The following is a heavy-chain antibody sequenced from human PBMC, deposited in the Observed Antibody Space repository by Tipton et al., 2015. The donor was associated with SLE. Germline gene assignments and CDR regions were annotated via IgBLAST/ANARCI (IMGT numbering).Heavy chain of an antibody. CDR1: GGSISSYY. Sequence: TLSLTCTVSGGSISSYYWSWIRQPPGTGLEWIGYIYYSGSTNYNPSLQSRVTISVDTSKNQFSLKLSSVTAADTAVYYCARGQWSDAFDIWGQGTMVTVSS. CDR2: IYYSGST. J-gene: IGHJ3*02. V-gene: IGHV4-59*01. CDR3: ARGQWSDAFDI. D-gene: IGHD6-19*01.